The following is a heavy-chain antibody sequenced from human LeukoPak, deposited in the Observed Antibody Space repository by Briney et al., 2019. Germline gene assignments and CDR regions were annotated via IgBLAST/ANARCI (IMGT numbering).Heavy chain of an antibody. Sequence: ASVKVSCKASGYTFSSYGISWVRQAPGQGLEWMGIINPSGGSTSYAQKFQGRVTMTRDTSTSTVYMELSSLRSEDTAVYYCARDRYCSGGSCSHLHFDYWGQGTLVTVSS. CDR2: INPSGGST. V-gene: IGHV1-46*01. D-gene: IGHD2-15*01. CDR1: GYTFSSYG. J-gene: IGHJ4*02. CDR3: ARDRYCSGGSCSHLHFDY.